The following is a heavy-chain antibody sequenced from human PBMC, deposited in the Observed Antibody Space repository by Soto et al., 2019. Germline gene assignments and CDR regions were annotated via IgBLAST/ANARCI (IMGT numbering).Heavy chain of an antibody. V-gene: IGHV3-48*04. J-gene: IGHJ3*02. Sequence: GVLRLSCAASGFTFGSYTMNWVRQAPGKGLQWLSYISSTGSTIYYADSVKGRFTISRDNSQNTVYLQMNSLRIEDTAVYSCVGETAVRDHSSSFDMWGQGTMVTVSS. CDR2: ISSTGSTI. CDR3: VGETAVRDHSSSFDM. CDR1: GFTFGSYT. D-gene: IGHD1-1*01.